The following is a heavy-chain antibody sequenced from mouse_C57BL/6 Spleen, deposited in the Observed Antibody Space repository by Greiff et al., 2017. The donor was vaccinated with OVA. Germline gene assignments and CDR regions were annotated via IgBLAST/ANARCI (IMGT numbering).Heavy chain of an antibody. Sequence: EVQLVESGGGLVKPGASLKLSCKASGYTFSSYAMSWVRQTPEQRLEWVATISDGGSYTYYPDNVKGRVTISRDNAKNNLYLQMSRLKSEDTAMYYCARDDCDVAMDYWGQGASVTVSS. CDR2: ISDGGSYT. V-gene: IGHV5-4*01. CDR3: ARDDCDVAMDY. D-gene: IGHD2-4*01. J-gene: IGHJ4*01. CDR1: GYTFSSYA.